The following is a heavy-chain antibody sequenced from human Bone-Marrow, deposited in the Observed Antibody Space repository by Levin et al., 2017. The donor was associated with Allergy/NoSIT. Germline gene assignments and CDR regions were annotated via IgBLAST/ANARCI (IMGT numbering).Heavy chain of an antibody. D-gene: IGHD3-16*01. Sequence: GGSLRLSCAASGFVFTNDGMHWVRQAPGKGLEWVALISNDGVNKFYADSVRGRFTISRDNTKNTLYLHMNSLTPEDTAVYYCAKERYLLDSWGQGTLVTVSS. V-gene: IGHV3-30*18. CDR2: ISNDGVNK. CDR1: GFVFTNDG. CDR3: AKERYLLDS. J-gene: IGHJ4*02.